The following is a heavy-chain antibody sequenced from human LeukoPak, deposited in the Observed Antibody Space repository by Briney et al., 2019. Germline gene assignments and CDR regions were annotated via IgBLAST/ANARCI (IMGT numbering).Heavy chain of an antibody. CDR2: ISGSGGTK. CDR3: AQVMGVRGAPSDY. D-gene: IGHD3-10*01. Sequence: GGSLRLSCAASGFTFSSYAMSWVRQAPGKGLEWVSAISGSGGTKYYADSVNGRFTIFRDNSKNTLYLQMNSLTAEDTALYYCAQVMGVRGAPSDYWGQGTLVTVSS. V-gene: IGHV3-23*01. J-gene: IGHJ4*02. CDR1: GFTFSSYA.